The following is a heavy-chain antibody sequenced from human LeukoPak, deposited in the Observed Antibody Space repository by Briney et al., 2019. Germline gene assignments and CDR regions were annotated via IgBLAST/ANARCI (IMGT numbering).Heavy chain of an antibody. V-gene: IGHV3-30-3*01. J-gene: IGHJ4*02. CDR3: AREPYHYDYVDLPVDY. CDR2: ISYDGSRK. Sequence: GGSLRLSCAASGFTFSSYAMHWVRQAPGKGQEWVAVISYDGSRKYYADSVKGRFTISRDNSKSTLYLQMNSLRAEDTAVYYCAREPYHYDYVDLPVDYWGQGTLVTVSS. CDR1: GFTFSSYA. D-gene: IGHD3-16*01.